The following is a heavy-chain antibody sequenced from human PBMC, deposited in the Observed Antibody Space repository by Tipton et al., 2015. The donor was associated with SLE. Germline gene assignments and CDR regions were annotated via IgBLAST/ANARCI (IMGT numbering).Heavy chain of an antibody. V-gene: IGHV4-34*01. D-gene: IGHD3-3*01. CDR2: SNESGNT. CDR1: GGSFSGYY. CDR3: ARGRRPVLRFLEGPKGAFFDS. J-gene: IGHJ4*02. Sequence: TLSLTCAVYGGSFSGYYCSWIRQSPGKGLEWIGESNESGNTHYNSSLKSRVIVSVDTSKNQFSLKLSSLSAADTALYYCARGRRPVLRFLEGPKGAFFDSWGQGTLITVS.